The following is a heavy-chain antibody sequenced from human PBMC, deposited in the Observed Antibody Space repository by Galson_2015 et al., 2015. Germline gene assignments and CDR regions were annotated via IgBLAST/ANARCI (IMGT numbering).Heavy chain of an antibody. CDR3: ARDSGTAVGSSELGH. V-gene: IGHV1-46*01. J-gene: IGHJ4*02. CDR2: INPIGGSA. D-gene: IGHD3-10*01. CDR1: GYTSTDYY. Sequence: SVKVSCKASGYTSTDYYLNWVRQAPGQGLEWMGIINPIGGSAYYAQNFQDRVTMTRDKSTSTVYMELGSLMSEDTAVYYCARDSGTAVGSSELGHWGQGTLVTVSS.